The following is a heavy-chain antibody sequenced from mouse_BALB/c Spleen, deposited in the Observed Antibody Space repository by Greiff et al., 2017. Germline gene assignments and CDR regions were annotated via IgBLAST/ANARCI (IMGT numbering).Heavy chain of an antibody. CDR3: ARVYDDSY. CDR2: IYPGDGDT. J-gene: IGHJ3*01. V-gene: IGHV1-80*01. Sequence: QVQLQQSGAELVRPGSSVKISCKASGYAFSSYWMNWVKQRPGQGLEWIGQIYPGDGDTNYNGKFKGKATLTADKSSSTAYMQRSSLTSEDSAVYFCARVYDDSYWGQGTLVTVSA. CDR1: GYAFSSYW. D-gene: IGHD2-4*01.